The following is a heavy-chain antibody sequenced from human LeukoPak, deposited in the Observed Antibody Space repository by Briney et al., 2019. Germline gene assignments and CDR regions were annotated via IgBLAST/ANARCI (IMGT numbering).Heavy chain of an antibody. D-gene: IGHD4-11*01. CDR2: MWYDGSNK. J-gene: IGHJ4*02. CDR1: GFTFNSYG. CDR3: ARGLPPVMRYYFDY. Sequence: PGGSLRLSCAASGFTFNSYGMHWVRQAPGKGLEWGAVMWYDGSNKYYADSVKGRFTISRDDSKNMLYLQMNSLRAEDTAMYYCARGLPPVMRYYFDYWGQGTLVTVSS. V-gene: IGHV3-33*01.